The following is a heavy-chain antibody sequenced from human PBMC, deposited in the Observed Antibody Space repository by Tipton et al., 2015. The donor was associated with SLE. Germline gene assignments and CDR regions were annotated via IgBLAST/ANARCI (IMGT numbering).Heavy chain of an antibody. CDR2: IYYSGST. CDR3: ARSKYSDWYFDL. CDR1: GGSFSGYY. J-gene: IGHJ2*01. D-gene: IGHD2-15*01. Sequence: TLSLTCAVYGGSFSGYYWSWIRQPPGKGLEWIGYIYYSGSTNYNPSLKSRVTISVDTSKNQFSLKLSSVTAADTAVYYCARSKYSDWYFDLWGRGTLVTVSS. V-gene: IGHV4-59*01.